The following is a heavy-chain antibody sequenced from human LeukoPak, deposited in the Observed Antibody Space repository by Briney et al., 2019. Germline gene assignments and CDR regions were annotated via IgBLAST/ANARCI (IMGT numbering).Heavy chain of an antibody. Sequence: GGSLRLSCAASGFTFSSYWMSWVRQAPGKGLEWVANIKQDGSEKYYVDSVKGRFTISRDNAKNSLYLQMNSLRAEDTAVYYCARHPPRGSLNDGFDIWGQGTLVTVSP. CDR2: IKQDGSEK. CDR1: GFTFSSYW. CDR3: ARHPPRGSLNDGFDI. V-gene: IGHV3-7*03. J-gene: IGHJ3*02.